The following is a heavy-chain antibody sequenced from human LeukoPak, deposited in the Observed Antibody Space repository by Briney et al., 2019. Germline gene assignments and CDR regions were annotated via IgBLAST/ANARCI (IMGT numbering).Heavy chain of an antibody. CDR1: GFTFSSYW. J-gene: IGHJ4*02. V-gene: IGHV3-7*01. Sequence: GGSLRLSCAASGFTFSSYWMSWVRQAPGKGLEWVANIKQDGSEKYYVDSVKGRFTISRDNAKNSLYLQMNSPRAEDTAVYYCARYSAIVGANGDYWGQGTLVTVSS. D-gene: IGHD1-26*01. CDR3: ARYSAIVGANGDY. CDR2: IKQDGSEK.